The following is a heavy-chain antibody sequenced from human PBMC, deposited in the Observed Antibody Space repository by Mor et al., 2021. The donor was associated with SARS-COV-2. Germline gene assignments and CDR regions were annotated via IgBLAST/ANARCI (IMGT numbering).Heavy chain of an antibody. V-gene: IGHV3-72*01. J-gene: IGHJ4*02. CDR3: TRGAPGIGY. Sequence: KGLEWVGRTRNKTRGYTTEYAGSVRGRFTISRDDSKKSLFLQMNSLKTEDTAVYYCTRGAPGIGYWGQGTLVTVS. CDR2: TRNKTRGYTT.